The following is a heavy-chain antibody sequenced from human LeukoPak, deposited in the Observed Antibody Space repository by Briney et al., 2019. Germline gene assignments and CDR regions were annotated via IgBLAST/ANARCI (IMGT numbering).Heavy chain of an antibody. CDR3: ASSHRYDFWSGYLVDDY. D-gene: IGHD3-3*01. CDR2: ISSSSSYI. CDR1: GFTFSSYS. Sequence: GGSLRLSCAASGFTFSSYSMNWVRQAPGKGLEWVSSISSSSSYIYYADSVKGRFTLSRDNAKNSLYLQMNSLRAEDTAVYYCASSHRYDFWSGYLVDDYWGQGTLVTVSS. V-gene: IGHV3-21*01. J-gene: IGHJ4*02.